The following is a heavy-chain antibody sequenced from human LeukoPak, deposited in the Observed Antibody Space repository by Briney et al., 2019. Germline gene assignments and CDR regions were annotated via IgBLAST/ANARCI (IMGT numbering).Heavy chain of an antibody. CDR3: ARDSGIAVAGHPYFDY. J-gene: IGHJ4*02. D-gene: IGHD6-19*01. CDR1: GDSVSINSAA. CDR2: TYYRSKWYN. Sequence: SQTLSLTCAISGDSVSINSAAWSWIRQSPSRGLEWLGRTYYRSKWYNDYAVSVKSRITINPDTSKNQFSLQLNSVTPEDTTVYYCARDSGIAVAGHPYFDYWGQGTLVTVSS. V-gene: IGHV6-1*01.